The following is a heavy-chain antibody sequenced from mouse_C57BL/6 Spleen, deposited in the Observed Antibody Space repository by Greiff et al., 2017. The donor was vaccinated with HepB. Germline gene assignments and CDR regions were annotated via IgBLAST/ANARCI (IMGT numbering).Heavy chain of an antibody. D-gene: IGHD4-1*01. CDR1: GYSITSGYY. J-gene: IGHJ2*01. V-gene: IGHV3-6*01. Sequence: ESGPGLVKPSQSLSLTCSVTGYSITSGYYWNWIRQFPGNKLEWMGYISYDGSNNYNPSLKNRISITRDTSKNQFFLKLNSVTTEDTATYYCARDRLTGFDYWGQGTTLTVSS. CDR3: ARDRLTGFDY. CDR2: ISYDGSN.